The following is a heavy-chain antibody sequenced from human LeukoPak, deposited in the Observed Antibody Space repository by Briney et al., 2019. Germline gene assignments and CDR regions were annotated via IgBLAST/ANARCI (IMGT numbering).Heavy chain of an antibody. J-gene: IGHJ4*02. Sequence: PGGSLRLSCAASGFTFSSYSMNWVRQAPGKGLEWVSSISSSSSYIYYADSVKGRFTISRDNAENSLYLQMNSLRAEDTAVYYCARDKWNGDLLFDYWGQGTLVTVSS. V-gene: IGHV3-21*01. CDR2: ISSSSSYI. CDR3: ARDKWNGDLLFDY. D-gene: IGHD2-21*02. CDR1: GFTFSSYS.